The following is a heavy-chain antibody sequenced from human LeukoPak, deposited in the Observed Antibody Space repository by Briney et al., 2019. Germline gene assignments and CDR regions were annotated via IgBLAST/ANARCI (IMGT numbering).Heavy chain of an antibody. CDR2: FDPEDGET. Sequence: ASVKVSCRVSGYTLTELSMHWVRQAPGKGLEWMGGFDPEDGETIYAQKFQGRVTMTEDTSTDTAYMELSSLRSEDTAVYYCATPTPFYDSSGYYLDYWGQGTLVTVSS. V-gene: IGHV1-24*01. J-gene: IGHJ4*02. CDR1: GYTLTELS. CDR3: ATPTPFYDSSGYYLDY. D-gene: IGHD3-22*01.